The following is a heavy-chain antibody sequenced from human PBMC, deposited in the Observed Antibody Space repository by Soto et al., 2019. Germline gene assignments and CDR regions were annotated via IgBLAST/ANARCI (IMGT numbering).Heavy chain of an antibody. Sequence: ASETLSLTCTVSGGSISSYYWSWIRQPPGKGLEWIGYIYYSGSTNYNPSLKSRVTISVDTSKNQFSLKLSSVTAADTAVYYCARRSRIAARRGYYYYYMDVWGKGTTVTVSS. CDR1: GGSISSYY. CDR2: IYYSGST. D-gene: IGHD6-6*01. CDR3: ARRSRIAARRGYYYYYMDV. V-gene: IGHV4-59*08. J-gene: IGHJ6*03.